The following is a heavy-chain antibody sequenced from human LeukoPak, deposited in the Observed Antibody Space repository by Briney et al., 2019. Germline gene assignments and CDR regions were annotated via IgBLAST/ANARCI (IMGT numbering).Heavy chain of an antibody. V-gene: IGHV3-7*03. CDR3: VKDSPPRYSGSPPAY. Sequence: GGSLRLSCAASGFAFSSYWMSWVRQAPGKGLEWVANMNKDGGEKYYVDSVKGRFTISRDNAKNSLYLQMNSLRADDTAVYYCVKDSPPRYSGSPPAYWGQGTLVTVSS. CDR2: MNKDGGEK. D-gene: IGHD1-26*01. J-gene: IGHJ4*02. CDR1: GFAFSSYW.